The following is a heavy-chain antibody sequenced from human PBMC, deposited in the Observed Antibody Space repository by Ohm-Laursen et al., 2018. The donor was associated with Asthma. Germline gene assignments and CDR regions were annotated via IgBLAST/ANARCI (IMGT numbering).Heavy chain of an antibody. D-gene: IGHD1-1*01. CDR2: IYYSGST. Sequence: SETLSLTCPVSGGSISSYYWSWIRQPPGKGLEWIGYIYYSGSTNYNPSLKSRVTISVDTSKNQFSLNLSFVTAADTAMYYCARGPMHDYYFDTWGQGTLVTVSS. CDR1: GGSISSYY. CDR3: ARGPMHDYYFDT. J-gene: IGHJ4*02. V-gene: IGHV4-59*08.